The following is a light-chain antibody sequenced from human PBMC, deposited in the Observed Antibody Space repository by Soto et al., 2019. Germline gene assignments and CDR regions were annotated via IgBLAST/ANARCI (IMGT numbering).Light chain of an antibody. J-gene: IGLJ3*02. V-gene: IGLV8-61*01. CDR3: ALYMGSGIWV. Sequence: QAVVTQEPSLSVSPGGTVTLTCGLTSDSVSTNYYPSWYQQTPGQAPRTLIYNTNTRSSGVPDRFSGSILGNRAALTITGAQADDESDYYCALYMGSGIWVFGGGTKLTVL. CDR1: SDSVSTNYY. CDR2: NTN.